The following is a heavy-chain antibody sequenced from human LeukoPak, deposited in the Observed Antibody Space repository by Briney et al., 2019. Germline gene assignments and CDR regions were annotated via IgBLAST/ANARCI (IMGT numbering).Heavy chain of an antibody. D-gene: IGHD4-17*01. CDR1: GLTSSGSW. CDR3: AKGGIYGDCGAF. J-gene: IGHJ4*02. CDR2: ISASGGVT. Sequence: GGCLRLSRAASGLTSSGSWMNCVPGTPGKGLGGVAGISASGGVTYYTVAVKGRFTSSRDTSKSTVYLQMHSLRVGDAAVYFCAKGGIYGDCGAFWGQGTLVAVSS. V-gene: IGHV3-23*01.